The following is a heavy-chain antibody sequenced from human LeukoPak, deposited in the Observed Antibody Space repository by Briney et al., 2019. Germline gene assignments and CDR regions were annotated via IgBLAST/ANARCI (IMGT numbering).Heavy chain of an antibody. CDR2: VYYNGLT. D-gene: IGHD4-17*01. Sequence: KPSETLPLTCTVSGGSISPHYWTWIRQTPGKGLEWIGYVYYNGLTSYNASLRSRLILSVDTARNQVSLKLTSVTAADTAVYYCTRERSTVTFDYWGQGTLVTVSS. J-gene: IGHJ4*02. CDR1: GGSISPHY. V-gene: IGHV4-59*11. CDR3: TRERSTVTFDY.